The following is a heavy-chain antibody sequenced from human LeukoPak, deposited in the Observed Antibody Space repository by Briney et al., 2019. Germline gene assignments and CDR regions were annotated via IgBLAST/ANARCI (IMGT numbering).Heavy chain of an antibody. CDR3: AKINGVARATGGAFDL. D-gene: IGHD2-8*01. CDR1: GFTFSDYG. CDR2: VSYEGSKK. V-gene: IGHV3-30*18. Sequence: GSLSLSCAASGFTFSDYGMHWVRQAPGRGLEWVAIVSYEGSKKYYADSVKGRFTISRDNSKNTLSLQMSSLRLEDTAMYFCAKINGVARATGGAFDLWGQGTMVTVSS. J-gene: IGHJ3*01.